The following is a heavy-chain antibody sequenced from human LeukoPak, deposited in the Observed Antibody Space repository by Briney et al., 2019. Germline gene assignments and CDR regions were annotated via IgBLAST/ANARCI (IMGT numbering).Heavy chain of an antibody. J-gene: IGHJ5*02. CDR3: AREEVVPAAMWSIQGNWFDP. Sequence: ASVKVSYKASGYTFTSYDINWVRQATGQGLEWMGWMNPNSGNTGYAQKFQGRVTITRNTSISTAYMELSSLRSEDTAVYYCAREEVVPAAMWSIQGNWFDPWGQGTLVTVSS. CDR2: MNPNSGNT. CDR1: GYTFTSYD. V-gene: IGHV1-8*03. D-gene: IGHD2-2*01.